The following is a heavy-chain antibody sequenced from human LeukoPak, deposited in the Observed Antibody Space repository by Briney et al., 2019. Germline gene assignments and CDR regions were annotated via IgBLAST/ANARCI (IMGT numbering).Heavy chain of an antibody. CDR1: GFSLSTSGVG. CDR2: IYWDDDK. Sequence: SGPTLVEPTQTLTLTCTFSGFSLSTSGVGVGWIRQAPGKALEWLAVIYWDDDKRYNPSLKSRLTIFKDTSKNQVLLKMTNMDPVDTGTYYCAHRRPGHLTGWGNSYFDNWAPGTLVTVSS. D-gene: IGHD6-19*01. J-gene: IGHJ4*02. V-gene: IGHV2-5*02. CDR3: AHRRPGHLTGWGNSYFDN.